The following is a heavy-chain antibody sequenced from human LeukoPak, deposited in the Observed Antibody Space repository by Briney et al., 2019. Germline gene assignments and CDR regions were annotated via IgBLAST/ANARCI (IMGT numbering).Heavy chain of an antibody. J-gene: IGHJ4*02. CDR1: GFTFISYG. Sequence: GGSLRLSCAASGFTFISYGMHGVRQAPGKGLERVAVIWYDGSNKYYADSVKGRFTISRDNSKNTLCLQMNSMRAEDTAVYYCARDRKAVAGIGYWGQGTLVTVSS. CDR3: ARDRKAVAGIGY. D-gene: IGHD6-19*01. V-gene: IGHV3-33*01. CDR2: IWYDGSNK.